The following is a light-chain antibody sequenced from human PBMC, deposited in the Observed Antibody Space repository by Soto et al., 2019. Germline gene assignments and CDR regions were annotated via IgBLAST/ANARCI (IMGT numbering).Light chain of an antibody. CDR3: LQHYDYPPT. V-gene: IGKV1-6*02. CDR1: QGITNS. CDR2: AAS. Sequence: AIQMTQSPPSLSASVGDRVTLTCRASQGITNSLSWYQQKPGKAPKLLIYAASTLQTGVPPRFSGSGSGTHFTLTISRLQTDDFATYRCLQHYDYPPTFGQGTKLEIK. J-gene: IGKJ2*01.